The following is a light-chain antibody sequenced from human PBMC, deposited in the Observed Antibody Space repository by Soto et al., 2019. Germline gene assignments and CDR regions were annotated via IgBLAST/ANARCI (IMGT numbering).Light chain of an antibody. J-gene: IGKJ4*01. CDR1: QTISSY. V-gene: IGKV3-11*01. CDR3: QHRRNWPLT. Sequence: EIVLTQSPATLSLSPGERVTLSCRASQTISSYLAWYQQKPGQAPRLLIYDASNRATGIPARFSGSGSGTDLTLTISSLETEDFAVYYCQHRRNWPLTFGGGTKVEIK. CDR2: DAS.